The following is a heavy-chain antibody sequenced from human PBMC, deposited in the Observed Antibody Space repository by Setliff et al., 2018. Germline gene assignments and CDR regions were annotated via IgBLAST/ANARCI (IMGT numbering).Heavy chain of an antibody. CDR1: GFTFSSYA. D-gene: IGHD2-2*01. Sequence: PGGSLRLSCAASGFTFSSYAMSWVRQAPGKGLEWVSAISGSGGSTYYADSVKGRFTISRDNSKNTLYLQMNSLRAEDTAVYYCAKARIIVVVPAYFDYWGQGTLVTVSS. CDR2: ISGSGGST. J-gene: IGHJ4*02. CDR3: AKARIIVVVPAYFDY. V-gene: IGHV3-23*01.